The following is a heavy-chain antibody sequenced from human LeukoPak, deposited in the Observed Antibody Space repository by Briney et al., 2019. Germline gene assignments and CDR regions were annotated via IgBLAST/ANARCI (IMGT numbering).Heavy chain of an antibody. CDR3: AKDSYYDSSGYYPYYYYYYYMDV. CDR1: GFTFSSYD. CDR2: IRYDGSRK. D-gene: IGHD3-22*01. Sequence: GGSLRPSCAASGFTFSSYDMHWVRQASGKGLEWVAFIRYDGSRKHYTDSVKGRFTISRDNSKNTLYLQMNSLRAEDTAVYYCAKDSYYDSSGYYPYYYYYYYMDVWGKGTTVTISS. V-gene: IGHV3-30*02. J-gene: IGHJ6*03.